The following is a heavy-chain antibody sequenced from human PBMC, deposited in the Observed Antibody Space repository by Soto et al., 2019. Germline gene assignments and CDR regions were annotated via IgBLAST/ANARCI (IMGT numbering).Heavy chain of an antibody. Sequence: SETLSLSCSVSGDSIGNYYWNWIRQPPGKGLEWIGYFSYTGTTNYDPSLKSRVTISSDTSKNQFFLKLTSVTAADTAVYYCGRHLFSDVWGQGTTVTVSS. D-gene: IGHD2-21*01. CDR3: GRHLFSDV. V-gene: IGHV4-59*08. CDR1: GDSIGNYY. CDR2: FSYTGTT. J-gene: IGHJ6*02.